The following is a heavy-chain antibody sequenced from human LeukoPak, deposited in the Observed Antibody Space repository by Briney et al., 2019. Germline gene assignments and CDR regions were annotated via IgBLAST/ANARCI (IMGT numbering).Heavy chain of an antibody. CDR3: ARESYYDSSGNKFDY. CDR2: MDPNSGNT. Sequence: ASVKVSCKASGYTFTSYDINWVRQATGQGLEWMGWMDPNSGNTGYAQKFQGRVTMTTDTSTSTAYMELRSLRSDDTAVYYCARESYYDSSGNKFDYWGQGTLVTVSS. V-gene: IGHV1-8*01. D-gene: IGHD3-22*01. CDR1: GYTFTSYD. J-gene: IGHJ4*02.